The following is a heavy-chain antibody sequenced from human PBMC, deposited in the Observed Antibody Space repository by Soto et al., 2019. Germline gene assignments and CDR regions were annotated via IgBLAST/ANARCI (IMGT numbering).Heavy chain of an antibody. CDR1: GLSFSSIGEG. V-gene: IGHV2-5*02. D-gene: IGHD2-21*02. Sequence: QITLKESGPTLVKPTQTLTLTCTFPGLSFSSIGEGVGWIRQPPGKALEWLALIYWDDDKRYSPSLKSRLTIAKATSKNQVVLTMTNMDPVDTATDYCVQRRCGVDVSKSFSSHSYFGLDVWGKGTTVTVSS. CDR3: VQRRCGVDVSKSFSSHSYFGLDV. J-gene: IGHJ6*04. CDR2: IYWDDDK.